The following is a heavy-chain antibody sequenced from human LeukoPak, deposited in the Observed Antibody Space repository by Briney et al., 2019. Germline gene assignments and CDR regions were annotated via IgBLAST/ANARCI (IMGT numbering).Heavy chain of an antibody. Sequence: PGGSLRLSCAASGFTFSSYGMSWVRQVPGKGLEWVSSITGSGLSTYYADSVRGRFTISRDNSKNSLYLQMNSLRAEDTAVYYCAKAMTSVVTPGASWGQGTLVTVSS. CDR2: ITGSGLST. CDR1: GFTFSSYG. D-gene: IGHD4-23*01. J-gene: IGHJ5*02. V-gene: IGHV3-23*01. CDR3: AKAMTSVVTPGAS.